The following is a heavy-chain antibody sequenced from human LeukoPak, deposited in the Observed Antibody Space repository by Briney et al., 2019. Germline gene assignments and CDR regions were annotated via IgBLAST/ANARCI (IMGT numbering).Heavy chain of an antibody. V-gene: IGHV4-34*01. D-gene: IGHD6-13*01. J-gene: IGHJ4*02. CDR3: ARQIAAAGKRYYFDY. CDR2: INHSGST. Sequence: SETLSLTCAVYGGSFSGYYWSWIRQPPGKGLEWIGEINHSGSTSYNPSLKSRVTISVDTSKNQFSLKLSSVTAADTAVYYCARQIAAAGKRYYFDYWGQGTLVTVSS. CDR1: GGSFSGYY.